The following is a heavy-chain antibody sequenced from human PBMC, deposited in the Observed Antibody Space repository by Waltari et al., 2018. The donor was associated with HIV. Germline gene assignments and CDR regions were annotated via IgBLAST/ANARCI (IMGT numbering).Heavy chain of an antibody. CDR1: GGSITSGTYY. CDR2: GYISVST. D-gene: IGHD3-9*01. CDR3: ARGLDILTAHYHWYLDL. J-gene: IGHJ2*01. Sequence: QVQLQESGPGLVKPSQTLSLTCTVSGGSITSGTYYWTWIRQPAGKGLEWVGWGYISVSTNDNPSLRSRVTISVDTSKNQLSLKLTSVTAADTAVYYCARGLDILTAHYHWYLDLWGRGTLVTVSS. V-gene: IGHV4-61*02.